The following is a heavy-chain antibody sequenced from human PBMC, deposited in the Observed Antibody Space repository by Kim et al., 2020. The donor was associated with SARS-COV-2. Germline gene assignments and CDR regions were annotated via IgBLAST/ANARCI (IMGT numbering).Heavy chain of an antibody. J-gene: IGHJ4*02. CDR2: ISWNSGSI. V-gene: IGHV3-9*01. Sequence: GGSLRLSCAASGFTFDDYAMHWVRQAPGKGLEWVSGISWNSGSIGYADSVKGRFTISRDNAKNSLYLQMNSLRAEDTALYYCAKAQTMVRGPTDYWGQGTLVTVSS. CDR1: GFTFDDYA. CDR3: AKAQTMVRGPTDY. D-gene: IGHD3-10*01.